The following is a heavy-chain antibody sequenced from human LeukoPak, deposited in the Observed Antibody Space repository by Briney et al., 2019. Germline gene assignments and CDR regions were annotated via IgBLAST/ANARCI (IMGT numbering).Heavy chain of an antibody. CDR3: ARPVRCSATTCTGPFDS. CDR1: GGSISSSSYY. J-gene: IGHJ4*02. V-gene: IGHV4-39*07. Sequence: SETLSLTCTVSGGSISSSSYYWGWIRQPPGKGLEWIGSIYYSGSTYYNPSLKSRVTISVDTSKNQFSLRLTSVTAADTAVYYCARPVRCSATTCTGPFDSWGQGTLVTVSS. CDR2: IYYSGST. D-gene: IGHD2-15*01.